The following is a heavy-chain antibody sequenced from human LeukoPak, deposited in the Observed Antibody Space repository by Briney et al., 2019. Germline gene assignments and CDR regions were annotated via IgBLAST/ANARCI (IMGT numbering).Heavy chain of an antibody. D-gene: IGHD3-22*01. CDR1: GFTFSGYA. CDR2: ISGSGGGT. J-gene: IGHJ5*02. V-gene: IGHV3-23*01. Sequence: GGSLRLSCAASGFTFSGYAMSWVRQAPGKGLEWVSTISGSGGGTYYADSVKGRFTISRDNSKNTLYLQMNSLRAEDTAVYYCAKEFIVDSGDPWGQGTLVTVSS. CDR3: AKEFIVDSGDP.